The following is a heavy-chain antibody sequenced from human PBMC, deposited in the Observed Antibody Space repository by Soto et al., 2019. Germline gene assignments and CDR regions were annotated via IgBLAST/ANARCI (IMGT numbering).Heavy chain of an antibody. CDR2: ISYDGSNK. Sequence: GGTLRLSCAASGFTFSSYGMHWVRQAPGKGLAWVAVISYDGSNKYYADSVKGRFTISRDNSKNTRYLQMNSQRAEDTAVYYCAKDGCGVGSTSCLPTTYGMDVWGQGTTVTVSS. D-gene: IGHD2-2*01. V-gene: IGHV3-30*18. J-gene: IGHJ6*02. CDR1: GFTFSSYG. CDR3: AKDGCGVGSTSCLPTTYGMDV.